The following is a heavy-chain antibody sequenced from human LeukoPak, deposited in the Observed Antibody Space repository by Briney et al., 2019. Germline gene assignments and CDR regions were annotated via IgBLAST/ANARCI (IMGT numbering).Heavy chain of an antibody. J-gene: IGHJ4*02. Sequence: GGSLRLSCAASGFTFGSYEMNWVRQAPGKGLEWVSYSSSDASTINYADSVKGRFTISRDNAKNSLYLQMNSLRAEDTGVYYCARGALGRVGLFDYWGQGILVTVSS. D-gene: IGHD1-26*01. CDR1: GFTFGSYE. CDR2: SSSDASTI. CDR3: ARGALGRVGLFDY. V-gene: IGHV3-48*03.